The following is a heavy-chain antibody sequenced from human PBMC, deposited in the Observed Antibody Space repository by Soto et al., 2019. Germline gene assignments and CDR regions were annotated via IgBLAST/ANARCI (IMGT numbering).Heavy chain of an antibody. CDR1: GYTFTSYY. J-gene: IGHJ1*01. CDR3: ARDNEGIAAPGGLQH. CDR2: INPSGGSI. D-gene: IGHD6-13*01. Sequence: QVQLVQSGAEVKKPGASVKVSCKASGYTFTSYYMNWVRQAPGQGLEWIGIINPSGGSISDAQKXQCSVTXXRDTSTSTVYMELSSLRSEDTAVYYCARDNEGIAAPGGLQHWGQGTLVTVSS. V-gene: IGHV1-46*01.